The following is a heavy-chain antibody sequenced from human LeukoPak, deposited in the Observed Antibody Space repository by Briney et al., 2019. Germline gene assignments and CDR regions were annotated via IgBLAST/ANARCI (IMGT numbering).Heavy chain of an antibody. CDR1: GGSISSYY. CDR3: ARVAATETVDY. Sequence: SETLSLTCTVSGGSISSYYWSWIRQPPGKGLEWIGYIYYSGSTNYNPSLKSRVTISVDTSKNQFSLKLSSVTAADTAVYYCARVAATETVDYWGQGTLVTVSS. D-gene: IGHD2-15*01. V-gene: IGHV4-59*12. J-gene: IGHJ4*02. CDR2: IYYSGST.